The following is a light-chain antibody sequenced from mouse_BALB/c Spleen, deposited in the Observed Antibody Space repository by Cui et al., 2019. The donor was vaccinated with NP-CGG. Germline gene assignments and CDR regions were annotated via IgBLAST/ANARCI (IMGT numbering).Light chain of an antibody. CDR1: TGAVTTSNY. Sequence: QDVVTQESALTISPGETVTLTCRSSTGAVTTSNYANWVQEKPDHLFTGLIGGTNNRAPGVPARFSGSLIGDKAALTITGAQTEDEARYFCALWYSNHWVFGGGTKLTVL. CDR2: GTN. V-gene: IGLV1*01. CDR3: ALWYSNHWV. J-gene: IGLJ1*01.